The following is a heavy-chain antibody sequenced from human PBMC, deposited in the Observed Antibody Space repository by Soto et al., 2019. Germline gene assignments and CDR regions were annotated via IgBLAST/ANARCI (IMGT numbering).Heavy chain of an antibody. J-gene: IGHJ5*02. D-gene: IGHD6-13*01. V-gene: IGHV3-74*01. CDR1: GITLSSYW. CDR3: ARAGPVELGSSWEMTAVDGTANNWVHP. Sequence: PGGSLRLSCAASGITLSSYWMHWARHAPEKGLVWVSRIKSDGSSTSYADSVKGRFTISRDHATNTLYLQMNSLRAEDTAVYYCARAGPVELGSSWEMTAVDGTANNWVHP. CDR2: IKSDGSST.